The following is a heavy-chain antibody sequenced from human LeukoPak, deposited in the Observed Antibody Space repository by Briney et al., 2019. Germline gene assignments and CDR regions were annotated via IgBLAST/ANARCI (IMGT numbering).Heavy chain of an antibody. CDR2: ISAYNGNT. CDR1: GYTFTSYG. Sequence: ASVKVSCKASGYTFTSYGISWVRQAPGQGLEWMGWISAYNGNTNYAQKLQGRVTMTTDTSTSTAYMELRSLRSDDTAVYYCARNYLYCSSTSCHTGINYYYYCMDVWGKGTTVTVSS. V-gene: IGHV1-18*01. J-gene: IGHJ6*03. D-gene: IGHD2-2*02. CDR3: ARNYLYCSSTSCHTGINYYYYCMDV.